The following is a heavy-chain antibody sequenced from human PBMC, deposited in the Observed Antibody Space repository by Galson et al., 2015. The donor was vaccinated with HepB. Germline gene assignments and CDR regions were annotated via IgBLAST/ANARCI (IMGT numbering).Heavy chain of an antibody. Sequence: SLRLSCAASGLTFSSYWMSWVRQAPGKGLEWVANIKQDGSEKYYVDSVKGRFTISRDNAKNSLYLQMNSLRAEDTAVYYCARDQGPFVVVPAAMTYYYYGMDVWGQGTTVTVSS. CDR2: IKQDGSEK. J-gene: IGHJ6*02. V-gene: IGHV3-7*03. CDR1: GLTFSSYW. D-gene: IGHD2-2*01. CDR3: ARDQGPFVVVPAAMTYYYYGMDV.